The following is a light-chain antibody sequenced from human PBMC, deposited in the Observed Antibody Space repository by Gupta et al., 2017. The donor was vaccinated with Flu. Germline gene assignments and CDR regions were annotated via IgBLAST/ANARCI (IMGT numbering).Light chain of an antibody. Sequence: QSALNQPASVSGSPGQSITISCTGTSSDVGRYNYVCWYQQHPGKAPRVMIYDVNNRPSGVSDRLSGSKSGNTASLTISGLQTEDEAYYYCSSYTSTSTLVFGGGTKLTVL. V-gene: IGLV2-14*03. J-gene: IGLJ2*01. CDR1: SSDVGRYNY. CDR3: SSYTSTSTLV. CDR2: DVN.